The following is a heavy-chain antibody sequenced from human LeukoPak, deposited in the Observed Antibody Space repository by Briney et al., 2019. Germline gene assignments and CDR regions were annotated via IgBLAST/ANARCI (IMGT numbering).Heavy chain of an antibody. CDR2: ISYDGNNK. J-gene: IGHJ3*02. D-gene: IGHD3-10*01. Sequence: QAGGSLRLSCAASGFTFSSYDMHWVRQAPGKGLDWVAAISYDGNNKYYADSVKGRFTISRDNSKNTLYLQMNSLRAEDTAVYYCAKDRVWEGGSYLSAFEIWGQGTMVTVSS. CDR3: AKDRVWEGGSYLSAFEI. CDR1: GFTFSSYD. V-gene: IGHV3-30*18.